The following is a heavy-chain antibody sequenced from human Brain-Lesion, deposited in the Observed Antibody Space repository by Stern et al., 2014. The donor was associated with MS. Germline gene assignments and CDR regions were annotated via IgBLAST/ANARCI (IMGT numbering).Heavy chain of an antibody. J-gene: IGHJ5*02. V-gene: IGHV4-39*01. CDR2: IYYSGNT. CDR1: GGSVSSTSYA. D-gene: IGHD2-15*01. Sequence: VQLVESGPGLVKPSETLSLTCTVAGGSVSSTSYAWAWIRQPPGKGLEWIGTIYYSGNTHYSPSLKSRLTISLATSKNQFSLTLRSETAADTAVYYCAGEEDIRYCSGGSCTGNWFDPWGQGTLVTVSS. CDR3: AGEEDIRYCSGGSCTGNWFDP.